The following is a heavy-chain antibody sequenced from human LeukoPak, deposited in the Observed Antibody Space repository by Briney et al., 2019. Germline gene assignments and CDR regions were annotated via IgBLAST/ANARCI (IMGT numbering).Heavy chain of an antibody. Sequence: GASVKVCCKASGYTLTGYYMHWGRQAAGQGLEWMGWINPNSGGTNYAQKFQGRVTMTRDTSISTAYMELRSLRSDDTAVYYCARDAADYAFDYWGQGTLVTVSS. D-gene: IGHD3-16*01. CDR1: GYTLTGYY. J-gene: IGHJ4*02. CDR2: INPNSGGT. CDR3: ARDAADYAFDY. V-gene: IGHV1-2*02.